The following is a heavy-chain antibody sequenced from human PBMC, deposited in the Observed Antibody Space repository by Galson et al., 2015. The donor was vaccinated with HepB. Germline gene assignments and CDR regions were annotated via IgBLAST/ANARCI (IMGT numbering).Heavy chain of an antibody. Sequence: SLRLSCAASGFTFSSYGMHWVRQAPGKGLEWVAVISYDGSNKYYADSVKGRFTISRDNSKNTLYLQMNSLRAEDTAVYYCAKDLSGYESYYYYYGMDVWSQGTTVTVSS. V-gene: IGHV3-30*18. CDR1: GFTFSSYG. D-gene: IGHD5-12*01. CDR3: AKDLSGYESYYYYYGMDV. J-gene: IGHJ6*02. CDR2: ISYDGSNK.